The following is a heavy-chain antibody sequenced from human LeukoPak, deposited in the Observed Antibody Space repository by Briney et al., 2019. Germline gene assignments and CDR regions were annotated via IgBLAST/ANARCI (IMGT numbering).Heavy chain of an antibody. J-gene: IGHJ4*02. V-gene: IGHV3-30*18. CDR1: GFTFSNAW. D-gene: IGHD3-22*01. Sequence: GGSLRLSCAASGFTFSNAWMSWVRQAPGKGLEWVAVISYDGSNKYYADSVKGRFTISRDNSKNTLYLQMNSLRAEDTAVYYCAKEKDDSSGYYYDYWGQGTLVTVSS. CDR3: AKEKDDSSGYYYDY. CDR2: ISYDGSNK.